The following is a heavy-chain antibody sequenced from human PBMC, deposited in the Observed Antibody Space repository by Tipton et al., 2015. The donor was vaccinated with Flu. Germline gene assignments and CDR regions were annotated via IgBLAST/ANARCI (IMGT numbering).Heavy chain of an antibody. CDR1: GFTFSSYS. CDR3: ARDDGDYYYGMDV. V-gene: IGHV3-21*01. CDR2: ISSSSSYI. J-gene: IGHJ6*02. Sequence: SLRLSCAASGFTFSSYSMNWVRQAPGKGLEWVSSISSSSSYIYYADSVKGRFTISRDNAKNSLYLQMNSLRAEDTAVYYCARDDGDYYYGMDVWGQGTTVTVSS. D-gene: IGHD4-17*01.